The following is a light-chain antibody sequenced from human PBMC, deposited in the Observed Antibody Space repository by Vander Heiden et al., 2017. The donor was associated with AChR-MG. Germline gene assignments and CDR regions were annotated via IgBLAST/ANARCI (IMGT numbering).Light chain of an antibody. J-gene: IGLJ2*01. CDR3: SSYTITNTVL. V-gene: IGLV2-14*03. CDR1: SGDVGRYNY. Sequence: QAALTQPASVSGSPVQSMTISCTGTSGDVGRYNYVSWYQQHPGKAPKLLIYDVSNRPSGVSNRFSGSKSGNTASLTISGLQAEDEADYYCSSYTITNTVLFGGGTKLTVL. CDR2: DVS.